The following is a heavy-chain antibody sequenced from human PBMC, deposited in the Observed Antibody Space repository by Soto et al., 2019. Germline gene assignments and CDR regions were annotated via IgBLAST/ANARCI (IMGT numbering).Heavy chain of an antibody. Sequence: QVQLVQSGPDLKRPGASMKVSCKASGYTFTSYGISWVRQAPGQGLEWVAWISPLKGRTQYSQKAQGRVTLSTDTSSITAYMEMTTLRFDDTAVYYCAMDYGYPPEYFKHWGQGTLVTVSS. D-gene: IGHD4-17*01. J-gene: IGHJ1*01. CDR2: ISPLKGRT. CDR3: AMDYGYPPEYFKH. CDR1: GYTFTSYG. V-gene: IGHV1-18*04.